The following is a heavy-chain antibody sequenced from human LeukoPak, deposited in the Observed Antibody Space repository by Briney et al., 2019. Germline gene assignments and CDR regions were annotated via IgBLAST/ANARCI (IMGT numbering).Heavy chain of an antibody. CDR3: ARDPYNHNDYSNYGAFEI. V-gene: IGHV3-7*01. CDR1: GFTFGSYW. CDR2: IKQDGSEK. Sequence: PGGSLRLSCAASGFTFGSYWMSWVRQAPGKGLEWVANIKQDGSEKYYVDSVKGRFTISRDNAKSSLYLQINSLRAEDTAVYYCARDPYNHNDYSNYGAFEIWGQGTVVTVSS. J-gene: IGHJ3*02. D-gene: IGHD4-11*01.